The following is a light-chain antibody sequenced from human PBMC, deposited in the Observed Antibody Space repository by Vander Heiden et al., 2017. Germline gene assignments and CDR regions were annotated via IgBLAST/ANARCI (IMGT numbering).Light chain of an antibody. CDR1: QSVSNY. V-gene: IGKV3-11*01. Sequence: EIVLTQSPATLSLSPGERATLSCTASQSVSNYLAWFQQKCGQAPRLLIYDASNRATGIPARFSGSGSGTDFTLTISSLEPEDFAVYYWQQRTNPLTFGGGTRVEVK. CDR2: DAS. J-gene: IGKJ4*01. CDR3: QQRTNPLT.